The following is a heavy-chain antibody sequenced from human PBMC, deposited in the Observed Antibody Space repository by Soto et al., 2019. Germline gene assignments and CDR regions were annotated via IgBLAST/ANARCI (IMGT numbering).Heavy chain of an antibody. CDR2: INHSGST. V-gene: IGHV4-34*01. D-gene: IGHD3-16*02. CDR1: GGSFSGYY. CDR3: ARVAYYDYVWGSYRPYGMDV. Sequence: PSETLSLTCAVYGGSFSGYYWSWIRQPPGKGLEWIGEINHSGSTNYNPSLKSRVTISVDTSKNQFSLKLSSVTAADTAVYYCARVAYYDYVWGSYRPYGMDVWGQGTTVTVSS. J-gene: IGHJ6*02.